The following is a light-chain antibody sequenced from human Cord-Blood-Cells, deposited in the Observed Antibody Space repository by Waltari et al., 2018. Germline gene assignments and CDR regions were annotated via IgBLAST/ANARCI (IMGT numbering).Light chain of an antibody. CDR3: QQRSNWPLT. Sequence: EIVLTQSPATLSLSPGERATLSCRASQIVSSYLAWYQQKPGQAPRLLIYDASNRATGIPARFSGSGSGTDFTLTISSLEPEDFAVYCCQQRSNWPLTFGGGTKVEIK. CDR1: QIVSSY. V-gene: IGKV3-11*01. J-gene: IGKJ4*01. CDR2: DAS.